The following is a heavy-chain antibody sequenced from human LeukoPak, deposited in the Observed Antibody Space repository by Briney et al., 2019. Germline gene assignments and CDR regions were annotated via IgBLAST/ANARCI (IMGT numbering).Heavy chain of an antibody. D-gene: IGHD3-16*02. Sequence: ASVKVSCKVSRYTLTELSMHCVREAPGKGVEWMGGFDPEDGETIYAQKFQGRVTMTEDTSTDTAYMELSSLRSEDTAVYYCATDSPIMITFGGVIVYWGQGTLVTVSS. V-gene: IGHV1-24*01. CDR2: FDPEDGET. J-gene: IGHJ4*02. CDR3: ATDSPIMITFGGVIVY. CDR1: RYTLTELS.